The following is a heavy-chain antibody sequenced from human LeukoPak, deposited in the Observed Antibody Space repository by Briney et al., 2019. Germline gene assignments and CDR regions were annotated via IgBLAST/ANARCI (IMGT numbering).Heavy chain of an antibody. CDR1: GFTFSSYA. V-gene: IGHV3-23*01. CDR3: AKDRLNYYGSGSYLFDY. CDR2: ISGSGGST. Sequence: GGSLRLSCAASGFTFSSYAMSWVRQAPGKGLEWVSAISGSGGSTYYADSVKGRFTISRDNSKNTLYLQINSLRAEDTAVYYCAKDRLNYYGSGSYLFDYWGQGTLVTVSS. J-gene: IGHJ4*02. D-gene: IGHD3-10*01.